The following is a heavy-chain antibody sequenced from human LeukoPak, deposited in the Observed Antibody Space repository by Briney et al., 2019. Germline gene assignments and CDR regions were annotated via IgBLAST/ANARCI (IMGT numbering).Heavy chain of an antibody. CDR3: AENGPWSLKY. Sequence: PSETLSLTCTVSGDSINSNNYYWGWIRQPPGKGLEWIGSIYDSGSTYYNPSLKSRVTISLDKSNNQFSLKLHSVTAADTAVYFCAENGPWSLKYWGQGTLVTVSS. CDR1: GDSINSNNYY. CDR2: IYDSGST. J-gene: IGHJ4*02. D-gene: IGHD2-15*01. V-gene: IGHV4-39*07.